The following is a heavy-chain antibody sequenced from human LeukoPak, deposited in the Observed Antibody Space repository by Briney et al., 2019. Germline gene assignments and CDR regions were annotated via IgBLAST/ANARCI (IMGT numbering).Heavy chain of an antibody. CDR2: IRTKAKGGTP. Sequence: PGRSLRLSCTASGFTFGDHAMSWFRQAPGKGLEWVGFIRTKAKGGTPEYAASVKGRFTISRDDSKSIAYLQMNSLKTEDTAVYYCTRPNYDILTGLTWGQGTLVTVSS. J-gene: IGHJ5*02. CDR3: TRPNYDILTGLT. V-gene: IGHV3-49*03. CDR1: GFTFGDHA. D-gene: IGHD3-9*01.